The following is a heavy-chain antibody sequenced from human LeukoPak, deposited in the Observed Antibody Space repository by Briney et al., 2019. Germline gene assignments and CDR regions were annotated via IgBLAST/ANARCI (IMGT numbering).Heavy chain of an antibody. J-gene: IGHJ4*02. CDR1: GFTFSSYG. CDR3: AKDWIAARRFDY. D-gene: IGHD6-6*01. V-gene: IGHV3-30*02. CDR2: IRYDGGNK. Sequence: PGGSLRLSCAASGFTFSSYGMHWVRQAPGKGLEWVAFIRYDGGNKYYADSAKGRFTISRDNSKNTLYLQMNSLRAEDTAVYYCAKDWIAARRFDYWGQGTLVTVSS.